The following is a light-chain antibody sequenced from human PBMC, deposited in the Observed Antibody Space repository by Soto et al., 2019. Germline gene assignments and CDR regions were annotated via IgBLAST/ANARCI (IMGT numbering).Light chain of an antibody. J-gene: IGLJ1*01. CDR3: CSYAGSSTYV. V-gene: IGLV2-23*01. CDR1: SSDVGSYNL. CDR2: EGS. Sequence: QSARTQPASVSGSPGQSITISCTGTSSDVGSYNLVSWYQQHPGKAPKLMLYEGSQRPSGVSNRFSGSKSGNTASLTISGLQAEDEADYYCCSYAGSSTYVFGAGTKLTVL.